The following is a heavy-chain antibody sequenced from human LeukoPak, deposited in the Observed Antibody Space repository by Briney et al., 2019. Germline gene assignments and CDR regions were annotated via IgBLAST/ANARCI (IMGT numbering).Heavy chain of an antibody. CDR3: ARATTGTTFYFDY. D-gene: IGHD1-1*01. Sequence: SVKVSCKASGGTFSSYAISWVRQAPGQGLEWMGRIIPIFGTANYAQKFQGSVTITTDESTSTAYMELSSLRSEDTAVYYCARATTGTTFYFDYWGQGTLVTVSS. J-gene: IGHJ4*02. CDR1: GGTFSSYA. CDR2: IIPIFGTA. V-gene: IGHV1-69*05.